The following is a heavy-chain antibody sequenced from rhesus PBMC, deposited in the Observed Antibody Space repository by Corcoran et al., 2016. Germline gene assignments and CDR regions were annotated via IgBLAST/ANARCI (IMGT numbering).Heavy chain of an antibody. CDR1: GGSISSNY. V-gene: IGHV4-165*01. CDR2: IGGRTNSA. CDR3: ARQTGAASGRYFDY. D-gene: IGHD6-31*01. Sequence: QVHLQESGPELVKPSETLSLTCSVPGGSISSNYWSWIRQPPGKGLEWIGYIGGRTNSANYNPSLQSRVTISTDTSKNQFSLRLSSVTAADTAVYYCARQTGAASGRYFDYWGQGVLVTVSS. J-gene: IGHJ4*01.